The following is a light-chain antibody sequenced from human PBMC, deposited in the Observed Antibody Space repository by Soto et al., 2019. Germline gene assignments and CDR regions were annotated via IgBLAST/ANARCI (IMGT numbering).Light chain of an antibody. J-gene: IGKJ5*01. CDR3: QQRNIWPPVT. CDR1: PSVTNF. V-gene: IGKV3-11*01. CDR2: GAF. Sequence: EIVLTQSPATLSFSPGERATLSCRASPSVTNFLAWYQQKPGQAPRLLIYGAFNRATGIPARFSGSGSGTDFTLTISSLESEDSAIYYCQQRNIWPPVTFGQGTRLEI.